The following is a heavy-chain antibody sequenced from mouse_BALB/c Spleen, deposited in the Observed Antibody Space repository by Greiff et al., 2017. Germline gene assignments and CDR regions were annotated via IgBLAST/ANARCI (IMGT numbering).Heavy chain of an antibody. J-gene: IGHJ2*01. CDR1: GFNIKDTY. V-gene: IGHV14-3*02. D-gene: IGHD2-4*01. Sequence: VQLKESGAELVKPGASVKLSCTASGFNIKDTYMHWVKQRPEQGLEWIGRIDPANGNTKYDPKFQGKATITADTSSNTAYLQLSSLTSEDTAVYYCARGGMITTGFDYWGQGTTLTVSS. CDR2: IDPANGNT. CDR3: ARGGMITTGFDY.